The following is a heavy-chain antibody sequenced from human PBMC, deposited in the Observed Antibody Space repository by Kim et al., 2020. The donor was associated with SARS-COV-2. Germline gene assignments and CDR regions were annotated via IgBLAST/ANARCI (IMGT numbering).Heavy chain of an antibody. V-gene: IGHV4-39*01. CDR3: ARSHTIFGVVISYYFDY. Sequence: SETLSLTCTVSGGSISSSSYYWGWIRQPPGKGLEWIGSIYYSGSTYYNPSLKSRVTISVDTSKNQFSLKLSSVTAADTAVYYCARSHTIFGVVISYYFDYWGQGTLVTVSS. D-gene: IGHD3-3*01. CDR2: IYYSGST. J-gene: IGHJ4*02. CDR1: GGSISSSSYY.